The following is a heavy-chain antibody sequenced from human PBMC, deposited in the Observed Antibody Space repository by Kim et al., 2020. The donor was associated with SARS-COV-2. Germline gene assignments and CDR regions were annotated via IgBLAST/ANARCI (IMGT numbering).Heavy chain of an antibody. J-gene: IGHJ3*02. CDR2: ISSSSSYI. CDR3: ARGKDPDYDILTGYLAHAFDI. CDR1: GFTFSSYS. Sequence: GGSLRLSCAASGFTFSSYSMNWVRQAPGKGLEWVSSISSSSSYIYYADSVKGRFTISRDNAKNSLYLQMNSLRAEDTAVYYCARGKDPDYDILTGYLAHAFDIWGQGTMVTVSS. D-gene: IGHD3-9*01. V-gene: IGHV3-21*01.